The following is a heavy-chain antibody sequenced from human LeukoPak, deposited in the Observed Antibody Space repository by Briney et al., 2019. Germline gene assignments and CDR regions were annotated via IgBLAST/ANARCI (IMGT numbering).Heavy chain of an antibody. CDR2: MNPNSGET. Sequence: ASVKVSCKTSGYTFPSYDINWVRQATGQALEWMGWMNPNSGETGFAQNFQGRVTLTKNTSITTAYMELSSLRSEDTAVYYCARGDPWGFDPWGQGTLVTVSS. CDR3: ARGDPWGFDP. V-gene: IGHV1-8*01. J-gene: IGHJ5*02. D-gene: IGHD7-27*01. CDR1: GYTFPSYD.